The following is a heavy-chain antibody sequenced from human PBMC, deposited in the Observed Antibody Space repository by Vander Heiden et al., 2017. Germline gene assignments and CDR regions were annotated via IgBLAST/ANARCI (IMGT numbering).Heavy chain of an antibody. CDR2: IYYSGST. J-gene: IGHJ2*01. CDR1: GGSISSSSSY. D-gene: IGHD3-22*01. V-gene: IGHV4-39*01. Sequence: QLQLQESGPGLVKPSETLSPTCTVSGGSISSSSSYRGWIRQPPGKGLEWIGSIYYSGSTYYNPSLKSRVTISVDTSKNQFSLKLSSVTAADTAVYYCARQGSGYDWYFDLWGRGTLVTVSS. CDR3: ARQGSGYDWYFDL.